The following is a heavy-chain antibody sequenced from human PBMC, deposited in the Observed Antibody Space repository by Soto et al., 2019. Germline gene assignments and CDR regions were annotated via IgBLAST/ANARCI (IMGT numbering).Heavy chain of an antibody. Sequence: SVKVSCKASGYTFTSYYMNWVRQAPGQGLEWMGGIIPMFDTPIYAQKFQDRVTITADESTSTAYMQLSSLRSGDTAVYYCARSGVFDRDFNSWGMESLSTVAS. CDR3: ARSGVFDRDFNS. CDR2: IIPMFDTP. D-gene: IGHD2-8*01. V-gene: IGHV1-69*13. CDR1: GYTFTSYY. J-gene: IGHJ4*02.